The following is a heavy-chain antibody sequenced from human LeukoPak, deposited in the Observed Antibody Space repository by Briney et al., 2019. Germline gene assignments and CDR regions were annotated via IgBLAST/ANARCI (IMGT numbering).Heavy chain of an antibody. V-gene: IGHV4-59*01. Sequence: SETLSLTCTVSGGSISSDYWSWIRQPPGKGLEWIGYVYNSGSTNYNPSLKSRATISVDTSKNQFSLKLSSVTAADTAVYYCARADGSHFDFFPPPPDSWGQGTLVTVSS. CDR2: VYNSGST. D-gene: IGHD3-9*01. CDR1: GGSISSDY. J-gene: IGHJ4*02. CDR3: ARADGSHFDFFPPPPDS.